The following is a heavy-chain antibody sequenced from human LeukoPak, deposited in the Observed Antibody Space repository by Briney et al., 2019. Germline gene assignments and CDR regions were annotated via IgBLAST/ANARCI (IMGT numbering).Heavy chain of an antibody. V-gene: IGHV4-34*01. J-gene: IGHJ4*02. Sequence: SETLSLTCTVSGGSISSYYWSWLRQPPGKGLEWIGEINHSGSTNYNPSLKSRVTISVDTSKNQFYLKLSSVTAADTAVYYCARGVPYYYDSSGYYPIDYWGQGTLVTVSS. CDR2: INHSGST. CDR3: ARGVPYYYDSSGYYPIDY. CDR1: GGSISSYY. D-gene: IGHD3-22*01.